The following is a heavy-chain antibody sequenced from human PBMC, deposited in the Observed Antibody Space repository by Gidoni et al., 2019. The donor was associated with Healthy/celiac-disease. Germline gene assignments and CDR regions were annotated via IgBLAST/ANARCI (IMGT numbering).Heavy chain of an antibody. J-gene: IGHJ3*02. V-gene: IGHV3-9*01. Sequence: EVQLVESGGGLVQPGRSLRLSCAASGFTFDDYAMHWVRQAPGKGLEWVSGISWNSGSIGYADSVKGRFTISRDNAKNSLYLQMNSLRAEDTALYYCARSNGVTMVRGVIITGAFDIWGQGTMVTVSS. D-gene: IGHD3-10*01. CDR3: ARSNGVTMVRGVIITGAFDI. CDR1: GFTFDDYA. CDR2: ISWNSGSI.